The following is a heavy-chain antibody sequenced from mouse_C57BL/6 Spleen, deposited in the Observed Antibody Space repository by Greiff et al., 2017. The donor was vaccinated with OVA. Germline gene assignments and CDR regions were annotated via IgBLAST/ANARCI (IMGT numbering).Heavy chain of an antibody. CDR3: YDYSNYGAMDY. J-gene: IGHJ4*01. CDR1: GYAFSSSW. Sequence: QVQLQQSGPELVKPGASVKISCKASGYAFSSSWMNWVKQRPGKGLEWIGRIYPGDGDTNYNGKFKGKATLTADKSSSTAYMQLSSLTSEDSAVYFCYDYSNYGAMDYWGQGTSVTVSS. CDR2: IYPGDGDT. D-gene: IGHD2-5*01. V-gene: IGHV1-82*01.